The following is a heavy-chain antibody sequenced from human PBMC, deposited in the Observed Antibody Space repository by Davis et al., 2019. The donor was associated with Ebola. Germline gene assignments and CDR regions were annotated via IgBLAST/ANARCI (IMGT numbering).Heavy chain of an antibody. J-gene: IGHJ6*02. CDR2: FDPEDGET. D-gene: IGHD2-2*01. CDR3: ATTWALVVPAAPGTGPPPFYYGMDV. V-gene: IGHV1-24*01. CDR1: GYTLTELS. Sequence: ASVKVSCKVSGYTLTELSMHWVRQAPGKGLEWMGGFDPEDGETIYAQKFQGRVTMTEDTSTDTAYMELSSLRSEDTAVYYCATTWALVVPAAPGTGPPPFYYGMDVWGQGTTVTVSS.